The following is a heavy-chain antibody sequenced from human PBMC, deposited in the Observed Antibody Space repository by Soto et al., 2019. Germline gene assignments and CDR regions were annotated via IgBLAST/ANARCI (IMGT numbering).Heavy chain of an antibody. CDR1: GYTFTGYY. CDR3: ARGREPIYYDSSGYSNHFDY. D-gene: IGHD3-22*01. V-gene: IGHV1-2*04. J-gene: IGHJ4*02. Sequence: ASVKVSCKASGYTFTGYYMHWVRQAPGQGLEWMGWINPNSGGTNYAQKFQGWVTMTRDTSISTAYMELSRVRSDDTAVYYCARGREPIYYDSSGYSNHFDYWGQGTLVTVSS. CDR2: INPNSGGT.